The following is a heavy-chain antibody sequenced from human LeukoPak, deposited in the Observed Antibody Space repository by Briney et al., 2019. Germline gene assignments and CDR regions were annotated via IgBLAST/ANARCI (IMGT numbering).Heavy chain of an antibody. J-gene: IGHJ4*02. Sequence: GASVKVSCKASGGTFSSYATSWVRQAPGQGLEWMGGIIPIFGTANYAQKFQGRVTITADESTSTAYMELSSLRSEDTAVYYCASSDYDILTGYYGWGQGTLVTVSS. CDR2: IIPIFGTA. CDR3: ASSDYDILTGYYG. V-gene: IGHV1-69*13. D-gene: IGHD3-9*01. CDR1: GGTFSSYA.